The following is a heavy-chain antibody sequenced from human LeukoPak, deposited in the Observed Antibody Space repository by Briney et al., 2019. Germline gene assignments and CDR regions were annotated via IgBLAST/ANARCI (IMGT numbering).Heavy chain of an antibody. CDR3: VRTGYCNSTKCYNWFDP. V-gene: IGHV3-74*01. CDR2: INSAGNIT. CDR1: GFTFSTYW. J-gene: IGHJ5*02. D-gene: IGHD2-2*01. Sequence: GGSLRLSCAASGFTFSTYWMHWVRQAPGEGLVWVSRINSAGNITNYADSVKGRFTISRDNAKNRLYLQMNSLRAEDTAVYYCVRTGYCNSTKCYNWFDPWGQGILVTVSS.